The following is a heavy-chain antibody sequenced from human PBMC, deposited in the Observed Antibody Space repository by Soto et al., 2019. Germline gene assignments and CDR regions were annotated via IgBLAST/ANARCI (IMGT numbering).Heavy chain of an antibody. CDR1: GFTFSDYG. V-gene: IGHV3-33*03. CDR3: ATLTGRDGPLDY. Sequence: QVQLVESGGYVVQPGRSLRLSCTPSGFTFSDYGMHWVRQAPGKGPEWVAVIWFDGSTKLYAKSVEGRFTISRDDSKNTLYLQMHSLRAEDTAVYYCATLTGRDGPLDYWGQGTLVIVSS. CDR2: IWFDGSTK. D-gene: IGHD3-9*01. J-gene: IGHJ4*02.